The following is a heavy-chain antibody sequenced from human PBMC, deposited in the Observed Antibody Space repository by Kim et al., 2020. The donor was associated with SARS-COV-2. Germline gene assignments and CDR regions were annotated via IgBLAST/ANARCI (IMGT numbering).Heavy chain of an antibody. CDR1: GGSFSGYY. J-gene: IGHJ6*03. D-gene: IGHD3-3*01. CDR2: INHSGST. Sequence: SETLSLTCAVYGGSFSGYYWSWIRQPPGKGLEWIGEINHSGSTNYNPSLKSRVTISVDTSKNQFSLKLSSVTAADTAVYYCARSGRILEWLQLRPYYYYYMDVWGKGTTVTVSS. V-gene: IGHV4-34*01. CDR3: ARSGRILEWLQLRPYYYYYMDV.